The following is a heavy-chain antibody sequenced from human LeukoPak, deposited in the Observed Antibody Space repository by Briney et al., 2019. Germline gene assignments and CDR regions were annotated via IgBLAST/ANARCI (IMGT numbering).Heavy chain of an antibody. CDR1: GYTFTGYY. D-gene: IGHD3-3*01. V-gene: IGHV1-2*02. CDR2: INPNSGGT. Sequence: ASVKVSCKASGYTFTGYYMHWVRQAPGQGLEWMGWINPNSGGTNYAQKFQGRVTMTRDTSISTAYMELSRLRSDDTAVYYCATIFGMVPPRYYYYGMDVWGQGTTVTVSS. J-gene: IGHJ6*02. CDR3: ATIFGMVPPRYYYYGMDV.